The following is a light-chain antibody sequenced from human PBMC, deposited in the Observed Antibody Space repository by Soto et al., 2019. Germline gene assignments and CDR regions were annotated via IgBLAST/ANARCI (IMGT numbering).Light chain of an antibody. CDR3: SSYTSTNTYV. Sequence: SALTQPTSVSGSPGQSITISCTGNSNDIGTYDYVSWYQQHPGKAPRLLIHGVRNRPSGISSRFSASKSGLTASLTISGLQAEDEADSYCSSYTSTNTYVFGTGTKLTVL. V-gene: IGLV2-14*01. CDR1: SNDIGTYDY. J-gene: IGLJ1*01. CDR2: GVR.